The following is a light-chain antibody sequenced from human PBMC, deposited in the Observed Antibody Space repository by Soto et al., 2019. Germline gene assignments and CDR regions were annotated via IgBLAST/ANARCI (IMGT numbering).Light chain of an antibody. Sequence: DIQLTQSPSFLSASVGDRVTITCRASQGISSYLAWYQQKPGKAPKLLIYAASTLQSGVPSRCSGSGSGTEFTFSISSLQPEDFATYYCQQLNSYPITFGQGTRLEIK. J-gene: IGKJ5*01. CDR1: QGISSY. CDR3: QQLNSYPIT. V-gene: IGKV1-9*01. CDR2: AAS.